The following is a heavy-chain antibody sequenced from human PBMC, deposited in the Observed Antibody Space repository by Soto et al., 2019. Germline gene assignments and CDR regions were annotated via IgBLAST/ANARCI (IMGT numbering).Heavy chain of an antibody. CDR2: ISGSGGST. J-gene: IGHJ6*02. Sequence: GGSLRLSCAASGFTFSSYAMSWVRQAPGKGLEWVSTISGSGGSTYYADSVKGRFTISRDNSKNTLYLQMNSLRAEDTAIYYCAKDLGDYSYYYYRMDVWGQGTTVTVSS. V-gene: IGHV3-23*01. D-gene: IGHD4-4*01. CDR3: AKDLGDYSYYYYRMDV. CDR1: GFTFSSYA.